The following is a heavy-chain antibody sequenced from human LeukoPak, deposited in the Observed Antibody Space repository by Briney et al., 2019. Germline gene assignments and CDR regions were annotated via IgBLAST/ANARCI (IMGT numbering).Heavy chain of an antibody. V-gene: IGHV1-18*01. CDR1: GYTFTSYA. CDR3: ARALNSYGYSPFDS. D-gene: IGHD5-18*01. J-gene: IGHJ4*02. Sequence: ASVKVSCKASGYTFTSYALSWVRQAPRQGLEWMGWINAYNGNANYAQILQGRVTMTTDTSTSTAYMELRSLRSDDPAVYYCARALNSYGYSPFDSWGQGTLVTVSS. CDR2: INAYNGNA.